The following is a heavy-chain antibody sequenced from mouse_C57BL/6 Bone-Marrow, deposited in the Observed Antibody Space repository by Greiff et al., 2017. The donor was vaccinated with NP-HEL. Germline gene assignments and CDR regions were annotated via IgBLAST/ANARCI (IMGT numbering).Heavy chain of an antibody. CDR3: ARGYGSSPAWFAY. J-gene: IGHJ3*01. Sequence: EVQRVESGGDLVKPGGSLKLSCAASGFTFSSYGMSWVRQTPDKRLEWVATISSGGSYTYYPDSVTGRFTISRDNAKNTLYLQMSSLKSEDTAMYYCARGYGSSPAWFAYWGQGTLVTVSA. V-gene: IGHV5-6*01. D-gene: IGHD1-1*01. CDR1: GFTFSSYG. CDR2: ISSGGSYT.